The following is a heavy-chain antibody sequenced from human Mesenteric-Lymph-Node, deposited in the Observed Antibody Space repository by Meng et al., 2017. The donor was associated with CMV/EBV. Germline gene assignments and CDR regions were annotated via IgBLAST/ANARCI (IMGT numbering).Heavy chain of an antibody. CDR1: GYSFSNEW. V-gene: IGHV5-51*01. D-gene: IGHD2-2*01. Sequence: GESLKISCKASGYSFSNEWIGWVRQRPGKGLEWMGIIYPGDSDTKYSPSFQGQVTISADKSISTAYLQWSSLKASDTAMYYCARQYCSITSCYTDVFDVWGQGTMVTVSS. CDR3: ARQYCSITSCYTDVFDV. CDR2: IYPGDSDT. J-gene: IGHJ3*01.